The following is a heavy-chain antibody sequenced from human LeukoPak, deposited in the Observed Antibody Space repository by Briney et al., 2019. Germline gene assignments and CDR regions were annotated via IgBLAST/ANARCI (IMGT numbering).Heavy chain of an antibody. V-gene: IGHV3-23*01. CDR3: AKDVGPTLFDY. D-gene: IGHD1-26*01. J-gene: IGHJ4*02. CDR2: ISDSGGDI. Sequence: GGSLRLSCAASGFTFSNYAMSWVRQAPGKGLEWVSTISDSGGDIYYADSVKGRLTISRDNSKNTLNLQMNSLRAEDTALYYCAKDVGPTLFDYWGPGTLVTVAS. CDR1: GFTFSNYA.